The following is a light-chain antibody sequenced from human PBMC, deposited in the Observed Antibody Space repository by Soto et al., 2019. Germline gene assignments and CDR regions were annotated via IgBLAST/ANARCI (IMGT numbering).Light chain of an antibody. CDR2: GAS. CDR1: QSVSSNF. J-gene: IGKJ1*01. V-gene: IGKV3-20*01. CDR3: HQYGTSPRT. Sequence: EIVLTQSPGTLSLSPGERATLSCRASQSVSSNFLAWYQQKPGQAPRLLVFGASTRATGIPDRFSGSGSGTDFTLTISRLEPEDFAVYYCHQYGTSPRTFGQVTKVEI.